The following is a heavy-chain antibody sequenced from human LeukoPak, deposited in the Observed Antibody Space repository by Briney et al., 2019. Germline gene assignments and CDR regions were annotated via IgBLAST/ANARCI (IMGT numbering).Heavy chain of an antibody. CDR2: ISSDGSNA. J-gene: IGHJ4*02. V-gene: IGHV3-30*18. CDR1: GFSFSSSA. D-gene: IGHD4-11*01. CDR3: AKVRDYIFDN. Sequence: GGSLRLSCAVSGFSFSSSAMHWVRQAPGKGLEWVAVISSDGSNAFYADSVKGRFTISRDNSKNTLYLQMNSLRPEDTAIYYCAKVRDYIFDNWGQGTLVTASS.